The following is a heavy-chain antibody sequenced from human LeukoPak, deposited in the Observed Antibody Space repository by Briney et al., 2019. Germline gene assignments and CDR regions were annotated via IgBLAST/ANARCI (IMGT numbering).Heavy chain of an antibody. CDR3: AREANIAIAIVWFDP. Sequence: SETLSLTCAVYGGSFSTYYWSWIRQPPGKGLEWIGEINHSGSTNYNPSLKSRVTISGDTSKNQFSLNLTSVTAADTAMYYCAREANIAIAIVWFDPWGQGTLVTVSS. CDR2: INHSGST. J-gene: IGHJ5*02. V-gene: IGHV4-34*01. CDR1: GGSFSTYY. D-gene: IGHD2/OR15-2a*01.